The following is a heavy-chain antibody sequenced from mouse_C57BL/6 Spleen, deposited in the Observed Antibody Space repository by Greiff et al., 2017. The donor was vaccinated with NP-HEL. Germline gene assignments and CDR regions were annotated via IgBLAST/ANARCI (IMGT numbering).Heavy chain of an antibody. CDR3: ARRDDYDGFAY. V-gene: IGHV1-69*01. CDR1: GYTFTSYW. Sequence: QVQLQQPGAELVMPGASVKLSCKASGYTFTSYWMHWVKQRPGQGLEWIGEIDPSDSYTNYNQKFKGQSTLTVDKSSSTAYMQLSSLTSEDSAVYYCARRDDYDGFAYWGQGTLVTVSA. J-gene: IGHJ3*01. CDR2: IDPSDSYT. D-gene: IGHD2-4*01.